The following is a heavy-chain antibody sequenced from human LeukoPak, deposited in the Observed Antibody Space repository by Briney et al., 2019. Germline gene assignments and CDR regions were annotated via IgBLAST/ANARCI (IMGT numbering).Heavy chain of an antibody. CDR1: GGSFSGYY. Sequence: SGTLSLTCAVYGGSFSGYYWSWIRQPPGKGLEWIGEINHSGSTNYNPSLKSRVTISVDTSKNQFSLKLSSVTAADTAVYYCARNDCSSTSCQLGDAFDIWGQGTMVTVSS. D-gene: IGHD2-2*01. V-gene: IGHV4-34*01. J-gene: IGHJ3*02. CDR2: INHSGST. CDR3: ARNDCSSTSCQLGDAFDI.